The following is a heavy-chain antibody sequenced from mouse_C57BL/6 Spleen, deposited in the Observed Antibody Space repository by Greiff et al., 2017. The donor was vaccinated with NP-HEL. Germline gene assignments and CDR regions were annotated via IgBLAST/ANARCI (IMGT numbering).Heavy chain of an antibody. V-gene: IGHV1-82*01. CDR2: IYPGDGDT. CDR1: GYAFSSSW. J-gene: IGHJ2*01. D-gene: IGHD2-1*01. CDR3: ARSDYGMDY. Sequence: QVQLQQSGPELVKPGASVKISCKASGYAFSSSWMNWVKQRPGKGLEWIGRIYPGDGDTNYNGKFKGKATLTADKSSSTAYMQLSSLTSEDSAVYFCARSDYGMDYWGQGTTLTVSS.